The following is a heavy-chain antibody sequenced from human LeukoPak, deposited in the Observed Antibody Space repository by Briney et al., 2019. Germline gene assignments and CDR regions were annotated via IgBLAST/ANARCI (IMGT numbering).Heavy chain of an antibody. J-gene: IGHJ5*02. CDR1: GFTFSSYA. V-gene: IGHV3-23*01. CDR2: ISGSGGST. CDR3: ARGYCSGGSCYTP. D-gene: IGHD2-15*01. Sequence: GGSLRLSCAASGFTFSSYAMSWVRQAPGKRLEWVSAISGSGGSTYYADSVKGRFTISRDNSKNTLYLQMNSLRAEDTAVYYCARGYCSGGSCYTPWGQGTLVTVSS.